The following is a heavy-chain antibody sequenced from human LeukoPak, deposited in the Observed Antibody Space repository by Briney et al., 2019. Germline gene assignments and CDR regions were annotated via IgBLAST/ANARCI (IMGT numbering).Heavy chain of an antibody. V-gene: IGHV4-61*02. Sequence: SETLFLTCTVSGGSISSGSYYWSWIRQPAGKGLEWIGRIYTSGSTNYNPSLKSRVTISVDTSKNQFSLKLSSVTAADTAVYYCASSTIDYGGTSYYWGQGTLVTVSS. J-gene: IGHJ4*02. CDR2: IYTSGST. CDR1: GGSISSGSYY. D-gene: IGHD4-23*01. CDR3: ASSTIDYGGTSYY.